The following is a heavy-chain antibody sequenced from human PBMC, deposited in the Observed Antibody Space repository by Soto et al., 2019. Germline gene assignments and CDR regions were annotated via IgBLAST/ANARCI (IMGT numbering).Heavy chain of an antibody. D-gene: IGHD3-3*01. J-gene: IGHJ6*02. V-gene: IGHV3-30-3*01. Sequence: VESGGRGVQPGRSLRLSCAASEFTFSSYAMHWVRQAPGRGLEWVALISFDGTNEYYADSVKGRFTISRDNSKNMLFLQMNSLRPDDSGIYYCVRPITRWSYHYGMDVWGQGTTVTVSS. CDR1: EFTFSSYA. CDR2: ISFDGTNE. CDR3: VRPITRWSYHYGMDV.